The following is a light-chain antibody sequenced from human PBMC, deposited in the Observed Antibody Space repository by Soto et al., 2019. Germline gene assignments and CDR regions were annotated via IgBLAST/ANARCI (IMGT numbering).Light chain of an antibody. V-gene: IGKV3-15*01. CDR3: QQYNNLTRYT. Sequence: EIVMTQSPATLSVSPGERATLSCRASQSVSSNLVWYQQKPGQAPRLLIYGASTRATGIPGRFSGSGSGTETTLTITSLQSEAYAVYYCQQYNNLTRYTFGQGTKLEIK. J-gene: IGKJ2*01. CDR1: QSVSSN. CDR2: GAS.